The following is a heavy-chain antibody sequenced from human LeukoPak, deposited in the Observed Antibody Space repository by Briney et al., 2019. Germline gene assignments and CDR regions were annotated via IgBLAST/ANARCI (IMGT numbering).Heavy chain of an antibody. V-gene: IGHV1-69*13. CDR1: GGTFSSYA. D-gene: IGHD5-18*01. Sequence: SVKVSCKASGGTFSSYAISWVRQAPGQGLEWMGGIIPIFGTANYAQKFQGRVTITADESTSTAYMELSSLRSEDTAVYYCARDLNRLDTGYFDYGGQGTLVTVSS. J-gene: IGHJ4*02. CDR3: ARDLNRLDTGYFDY. CDR2: IIPIFGTA.